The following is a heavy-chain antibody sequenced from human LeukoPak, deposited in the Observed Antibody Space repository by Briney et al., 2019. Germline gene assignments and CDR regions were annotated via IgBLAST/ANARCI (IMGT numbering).Heavy chain of an antibody. D-gene: IGHD4-17*01. V-gene: IGHV3-21*01. CDR3: ARESTVTGGISYFDY. Sequence: GSLRLSCAASGFTFSSYSMNWVRQAPGKGLEWVTSISSSSSCIYYADSVKGRFTISRDNAKNSLYLQMNSLRAEDTAVYYCARESTVTGGISYFDYWGQRTLVTVSS. CDR2: ISSSSSCI. CDR1: GFTFSSYS. J-gene: IGHJ4*02.